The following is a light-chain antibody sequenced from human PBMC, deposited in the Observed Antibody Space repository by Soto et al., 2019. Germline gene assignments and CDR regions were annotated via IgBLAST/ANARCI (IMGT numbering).Light chain of an antibody. Sequence: EIVLTQSPDTLSLSPGERATLSCRASQSVTGSYLAWYQQKPGQAPRLLTYGASSRATGIPDRFSGSGSGTDFTLTISRLEPADFAVYYCQQYGSPPITFGGGTKVEIK. CDR2: GAS. V-gene: IGKV3-20*01. CDR1: QSVTGSY. CDR3: QQYGSPPIT. J-gene: IGKJ4*01.